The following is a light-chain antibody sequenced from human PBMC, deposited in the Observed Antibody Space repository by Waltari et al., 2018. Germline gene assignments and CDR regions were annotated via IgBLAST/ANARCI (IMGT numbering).Light chain of an antibody. CDR1: QSISSY. CDR2: AAS. V-gene: IGKV1-39*01. Sequence: DIQMTQSPSSLSASVGDRVTITCRASQSISSYLNWYQQKPGKAPKLLIYAASSLQSGVPSRFSGSASGTDFTLTISSLQPEDFATYYCQQSYSTWYTFGQGTKLEIK. J-gene: IGKJ2*01. CDR3: QQSYSTWYT.